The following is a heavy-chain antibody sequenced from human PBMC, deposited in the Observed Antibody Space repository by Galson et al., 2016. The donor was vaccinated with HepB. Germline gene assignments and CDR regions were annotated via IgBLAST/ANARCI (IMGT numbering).Heavy chain of an antibody. CDR1: GGSIRSISYY. CDR2: IDYTGGT. CDR3: VRAGYCSGGTCYSGFLAY. V-gene: IGHV4-61*05. J-gene: IGHJ4*02. Sequence: ETLSLTCTVSGGSIRSISYYWGWIRQSPGKGLEWIGYIDYTGGTIYNPSLKSRVTISVDTSKNQFSLRLTSVTAADTAVYYCVRAGYCSGGTCYSGFLAYWGQGTLVTVSS. D-gene: IGHD2-15*01.